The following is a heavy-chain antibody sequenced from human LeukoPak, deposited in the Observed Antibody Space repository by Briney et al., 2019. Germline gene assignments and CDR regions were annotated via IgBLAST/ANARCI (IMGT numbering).Heavy chain of an antibody. CDR1: GFTFSSYA. V-gene: IGHV3-23*01. CDR3: AKDGFLLWRGAFDI. J-gene: IGHJ3*02. D-gene: IGHD2-21*01. Sequence: GGSLRLSCAASGFTFSSYAMSWVRQAPGKGLGWGSAIICSGGRTYYTDSVKGRFTISRDNSKNTLWLQMNSLRAEDTAVYYCAKDGFLLWRGAFDIWGQGTMVTVSS. CDR2: IICSGGRT.